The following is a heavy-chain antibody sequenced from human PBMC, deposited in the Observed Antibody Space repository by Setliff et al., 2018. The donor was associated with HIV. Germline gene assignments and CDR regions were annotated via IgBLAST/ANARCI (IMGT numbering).Heavy chain of an antibody. CDR2: MYYTGST. CDR3: ARESPYYYYTDV. D-gene: IGHD3-16*01. Sequence: PSETLSLTCTVSGGSTDSGSYYWAWIRQPPGKGLEWIGSMYYTGSTYYNPSLKSRVTISIDTAKNQFSLKVTSVIAADTAVYYCARESPYYYYTDVWGKGTTVTVSS. J-gene: IGHJ6*03. V-gene: IGHV4-39*02. CDR1: GGSTDSGSYY.